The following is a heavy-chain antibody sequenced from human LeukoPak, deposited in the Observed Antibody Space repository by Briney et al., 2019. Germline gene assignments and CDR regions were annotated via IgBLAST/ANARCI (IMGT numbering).Heavy chain of an antibody. V-gene: IGHV1-69*05. CDR1: GGTFSSYA. CDR2: IIPIFGTA. D-gene: IGHD5-24*01. Sequence: AASVKVSCKASGGTFSSYAISWARQAPGQGLEWMGGIIPIFGTANYAQKFQGRVTITTDESTSTAYMELSSLRSEDTAVYYCASGLWSYPDRWLRSPFDYWGQGTLVTVSS. CDR3: ASGLWSYPDRWLRSPFDY. J-gene: IGHJ4*02.